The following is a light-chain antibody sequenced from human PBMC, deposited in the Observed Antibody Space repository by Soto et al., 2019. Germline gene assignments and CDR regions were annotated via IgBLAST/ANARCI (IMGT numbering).Light chain of an antibody. J-gene: IGLJ2*01. CDR2: ASD. CDR3: SAWDDSLNGPV. Sequence: QAVVTQPPSASGTPGQRVSISCSGGGSNIGSNPVNWYQQLPGTAPKLLIYASDQRPSGVPDRFSGSKSGTSASLAISGLQSEDETDYYCSAWDDSLNGPVFGGRTQLTVL. V-gene: IGLV1-44*01. CDR1: GSNIGSNP.